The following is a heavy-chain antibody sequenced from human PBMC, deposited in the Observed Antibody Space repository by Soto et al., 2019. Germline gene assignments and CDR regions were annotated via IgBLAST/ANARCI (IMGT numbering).Heavy chain of an antibody. Sequence: HPGGSLRLSCAASGFTLSSYSMYWVRQTPGKGLEWVALISYDGNKKYYGDSVRGRFTISRDTSKNTVYLQMNSLRPEETAVYYCARSVAVAGLDFWGQGTLVTVSS. D-gene: IGHD6-19*01. J-gene: IGHJ4*02. V-gene: IGHV3-30-3*01. CDR1: GFTLSSYS. CDR3: ARSVAVAGLDF. CDR2: ISYDGNKK.